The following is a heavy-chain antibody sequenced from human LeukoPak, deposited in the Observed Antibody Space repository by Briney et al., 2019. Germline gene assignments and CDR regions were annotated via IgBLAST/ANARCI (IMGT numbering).Heavy chain of an antibody. CDR2: ISSSSSYI. J-gene: IGHJ6*03. CDR3: ASGSHYDFFYMDV. Sequence: GGSLRLSCAASGFTFSSYSMNWVRQAPGKGLEWVSSISSSSSYIYYADSVKGQFTISRDNAKNSLYLQMNSLRAEDTAVYYCASGSHYDFFYMDVWGKGTTVTVSS. CDR1: GFTFSSYS. D-gene: IGHD3-3*01. V-gene: IGHV3-21*01.